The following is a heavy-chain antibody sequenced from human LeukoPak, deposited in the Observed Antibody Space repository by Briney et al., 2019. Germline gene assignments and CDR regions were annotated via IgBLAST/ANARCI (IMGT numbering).Heavy chain of an antibody. CDR2: ISGSGGST. D-gene: IGHD3-22*01. V-gene: IGHV3-23*01. Sequence: GGSLRLSCAASGFTFSSYAMSWVRQAPGKGLEWVSAISGSGGSTYYADSVKGRFTISRDNSKNTLYLQMNSLRAEDTAVYYCAKDLGDITMIVVVTLDYWGQGTLVTVSS. CDR1: GFTFSSYA. J-gene: IGHJ4*02. CDR3: AKDLGDITMIVVVTLDY.